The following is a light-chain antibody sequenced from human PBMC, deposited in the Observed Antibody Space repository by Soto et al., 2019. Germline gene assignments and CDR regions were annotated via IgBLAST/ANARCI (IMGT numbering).Light chain of an antibody. J-gene: IGLJ1*01. CDR2: DVS. Sequence: QSALTQPASVSGSPGQSITISCTGTSSDVGGYNYVSWYHKHPGKAPKLLIYDVSSRPSGVSNRFSGAKSGNTASLTISGLQTEDEADYYCSSYTSSSTPYVFGTGTKLTVL. V-gene: IGLV2-14*01. CDR3: SSYTSSSTPYV. CDR1: SSDVGGYNY.